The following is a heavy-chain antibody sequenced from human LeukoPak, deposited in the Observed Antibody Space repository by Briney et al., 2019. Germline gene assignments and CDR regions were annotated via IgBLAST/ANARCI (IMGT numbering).Heavy chain of an antibody. J-gene: IGHJ4*02. CDR1: GFTFSGSS. CDR3: TSNDFWSTY. V-gene: IGHV3-73*01. D-gene: IGHD3-3*01. CDR2: IRGKPNSYAT. Sequence: GGSLRLSCAASGFTFSGSSLQWVRQASGKGLEWLGRIRGKPNSYATAHAASVKSSFTISRDDSKNTAYLQMNSLKTEDTAVYYCTSNDFWSTYWGQGTLVTVSS.